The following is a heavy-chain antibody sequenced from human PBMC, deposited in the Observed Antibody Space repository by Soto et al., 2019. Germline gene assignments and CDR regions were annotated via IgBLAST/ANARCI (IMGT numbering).Heavy chain of an antibody. Sequence: SESLSLTCVVYGGSFSDYHWSWIRQPPGKGLEWIGELNHSGSTNYNPSLKSRVTMSVDTFKNQFSLQLSSVTAADTAVYYCARGQWLDNYWGQGTMVTVSS. V-gene: IGHV4-34*01. CDR1: GGSFSDYH. D-gene: IGHD6-19*01. CDR3: ARGQWLDNY. CDR2: LNHSGST. J-gene: IGHJ4*02.